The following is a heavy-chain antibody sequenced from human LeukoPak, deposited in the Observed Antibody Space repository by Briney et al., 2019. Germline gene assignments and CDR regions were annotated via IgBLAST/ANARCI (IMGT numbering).Heavy chain of an antibody. D-gene: IGHD6-19*01. CDR3: ARDVSEAVSHSSGPDY. J-gene: IGHJ4*02. Sequence: SETLSLTCAVYGGSFSGYYWSWIRQPPGKGLEWIGEINHSGSTNYNPSLKSRVTISVDTSKNQFSLKLSSVTAADTAVYYCARDVSEAVSHSSGPDYWGQGTLVTVSS. V-gene: IGHV4-34*01. CDR2: INHSGST. CDR1: GGSFSGYY.